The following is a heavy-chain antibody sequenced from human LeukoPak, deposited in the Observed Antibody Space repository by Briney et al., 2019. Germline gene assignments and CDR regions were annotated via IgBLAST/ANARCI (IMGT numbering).Heavy chain of an antibody. V-gene: IGHV3-30-3*01. CDR1: GFTFSSYA. J-gene: IGHJ4*02. Sequence: PGGSLRLSCAASGFTFSSYAMHWVRQAPGKGLEWVAVISYDGSNKYYADSVKGRFTISRDNSKNTLYLQMNSLRAEDTAVYYYARDIGRFSMVSSGVFDYWGQGTLVTVSS. CDR2: ISYDGSNK. CDR3: ARDIGRFSMVSSGVFDY. D-gene: IGHD3-3*01.